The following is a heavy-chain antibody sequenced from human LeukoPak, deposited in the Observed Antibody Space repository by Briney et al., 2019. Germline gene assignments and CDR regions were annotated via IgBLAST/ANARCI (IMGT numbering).Heavy chain of an antibody. CDR3: ARGVLSGYHTHFDY. J-gene: IGHJ4*02. CDR1: GGSISTYF. D-gene: IGHD3-3*01. CDR2: MRSSGST. Sequence: PSETLSLTCTVSGGSISTYFWGWIRQPPGKELEWIGNMRSSGSTNYNPSLNSRVSISLDTSKNQFSLKVRSVTAADTAVYYCARGVLSGYHTHFDYWGQGTLVTVSS. V-gene: IGHV4-59*01.